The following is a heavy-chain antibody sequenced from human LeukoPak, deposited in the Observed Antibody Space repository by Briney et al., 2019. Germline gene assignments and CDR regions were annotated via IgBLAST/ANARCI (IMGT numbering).Heavy chain of an antibody. CDR2: ISGSGGST. V-gene: IGHV3-23*01. CDR3: AKDPYSSSRYPSFDY. Sequence: GGSLRLSCAASGFTFSSYAMSWVRQAPGKGLEWVSAISGSGGSTYYADSVKGRFTISRDNSKNTLYLQMNSLRAEDTAVYYCAKDPYSSSRYPSFDYWGQGTLVTVSS. D-gene: IGHD6-13*01. J-gene: IGHJ4*02. CDR1: GFTFSSYA.